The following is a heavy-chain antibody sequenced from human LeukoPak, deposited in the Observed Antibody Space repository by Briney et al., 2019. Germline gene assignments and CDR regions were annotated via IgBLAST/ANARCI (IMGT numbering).Heavy chain of an antibody. D-gene: IGHD6-19*01. CDR2: ISYDGSNK. Sequence: GGSLRLSCAVSGFTFSTYGMHWVRQAPGKGLEWVAVISYDGSNKYYADSVKGRFTISRDNSKNTLYLQMNSLRAEDTAVYYCARDDVAVAGSLIWGQGTMVTVSS. CDR3: ARDDVAVAGSLI. CDR1: GFTFSTYG. V-gene: IGHV3-30*03. J-gene: IGHJ3*02.